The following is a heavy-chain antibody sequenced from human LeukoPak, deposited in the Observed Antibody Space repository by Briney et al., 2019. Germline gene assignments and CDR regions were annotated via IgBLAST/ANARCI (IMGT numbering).Heavy chain of an antibody. CDR2: SFHSGST. J-gene: IGHJ4*02. Sequence: SETLSLTCTVSGYSISSDYYWGWVRQPPGKGLEWIATSFHSGSTYYNPSLKSRVIISVDTPNSQFSLNLSSVTAADTVVYYCARATGGDDYFDYWGPGTLITVSS. CDR1: GYSISSDYY. V-gene: IGHV4-38-2*02. CDR3: ARATGGDDYFDY. D-gene: IGHD7-27*01.